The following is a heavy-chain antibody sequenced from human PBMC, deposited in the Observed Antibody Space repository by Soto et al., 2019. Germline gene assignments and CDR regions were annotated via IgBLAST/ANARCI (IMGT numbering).Heavy chain of an antibody. CDR1: GFTFSDYY. CDR2: ISSIGSTI. D-gene: IGHD6-25*01. CDR3: AREGIAATGATHYYMAV. J-gene: IGHJ6*03. Sequence: ESGGGLVKPGGSLRLSCAASGFTFSDYYMSWIRQAPGKGLEWVSYISSIGSTIYYADSVKGRFTISRANAKNSLYLQMNSLRAADTAVYYCAREGIAATGATHYYMAVWGKGTTVTVSS. V-gene: IGHV3-11*01.